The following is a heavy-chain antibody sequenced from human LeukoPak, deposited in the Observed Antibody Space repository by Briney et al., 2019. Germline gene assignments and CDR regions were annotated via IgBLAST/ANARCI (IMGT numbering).Heavy chain of an antibody. V-gene: IGHV1-8*02. Sequence: ASVKVFCKASGYTFTSYYMHWVRQAPGQGLEWMGWMNPNSGNTGYAQKFQGRVTMTRNTSMSTAYMELSSLRSEDTAVYYCARGKNDFWSGYEPYDYWGQGTLVTVSS. CDR1: GYTFTSYY. CDR3: ARGKNDFWSGYEPYDY. CDR2: MNPNSGNT. J-gene: IGHJ4*02. D-gene: IGHD3-3*01.